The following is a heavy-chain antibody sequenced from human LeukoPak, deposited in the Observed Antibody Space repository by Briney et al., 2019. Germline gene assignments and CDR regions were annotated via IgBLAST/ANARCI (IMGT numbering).Heavy chain of an antibody. D-gene: IGHD2-2*01. CDR1: GYSISSGYY. J-gene: IGHJ3*02. CDR3: ARDGGVVVAAAPAFFDI. CDR2: IYHSGST. Sequence: SETLSLTCTVSGYSISSGYYWGWIRPPPGKGLEWIGNIYHSGSTYYNPSLKSRVTISVDTSKNQFSLKLSSVTAADTAVYYCARDGGVVVAAAPAFFDIWGQGTMVTVSS. V-gene: IGHV4-38-2*02.